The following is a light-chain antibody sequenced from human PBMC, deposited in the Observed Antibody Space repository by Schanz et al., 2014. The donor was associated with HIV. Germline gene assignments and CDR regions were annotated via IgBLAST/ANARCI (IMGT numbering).Light chain of an antibody. J-gene: IGKJ1*01. CDR3: LQDYNYRWT. V-gene: IGKV1-8*01. Sequence: AIRITQSPSSLSASTGDRVTITCRASQDITSYLAWYQQKPGKAPKLLIYAASTLVSGVPSRFSGSGSGTDFTLTISSLQPEDFATYYCLQDYNYRWTFGQGTKVEIK. CDR1: QDITSY. CDR2: AAS.